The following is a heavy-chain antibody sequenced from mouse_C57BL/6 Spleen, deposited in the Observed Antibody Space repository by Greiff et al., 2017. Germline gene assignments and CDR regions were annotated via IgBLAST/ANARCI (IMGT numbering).Heavy chain of an antibody. CDR2: IRLKSDNYAT. Sequence: EVQGVESGGGLVQPGGSMKLSCVASGFTFSNYWMNWVRQSPEKGLEWVAQIRLKSDNYATHYAESVKGRFTISRDDSKSSVYLQMNNLRAEDTGIYYCTIPSYDYDTWFAYWGQGTLVTVSA. D-gene: IGHD2-4*01. V-gene: IGHV6-3*01. CDR3: TIPSYDYDTWFAY. CDR1: GFTFSNYW. J-gene: IGHJ3*01.